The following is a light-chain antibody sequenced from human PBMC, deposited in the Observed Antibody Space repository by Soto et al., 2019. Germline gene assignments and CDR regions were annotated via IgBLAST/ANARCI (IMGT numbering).Light chain of an antibody. Sequence: DIQMTQPPSTLSASVGDRLTITCRASQTITTHVNWYQQKPGKXPKXXIYAASSLQSGVPSRFSGSGSGADGTLTISSLQPEDFATYWCHQTYHIPWTFGQGTKVDIK. J-gene: IGKJ1*01. CDR2: AAS. CDR3: HQTYHIPWT. CDR1: QTITTH. V-gene: IGKV1-39*01.